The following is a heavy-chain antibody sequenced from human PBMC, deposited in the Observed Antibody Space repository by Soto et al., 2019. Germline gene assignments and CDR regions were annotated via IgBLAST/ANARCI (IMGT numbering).Heavy chain of an antibody. Sequence: WGSLRPACAASGFTFISYVIILFRQAPVKGLEWVPAISGSGGSTYYADSVKGRFTISRDNSKNTLYLQMNSLRAEDTAVYYCAKDLGAPEPYYYYGMDVWGQGTTVTVSS. CDR3: AKDLGAPEPYYYYGMDV. V-gene: IGHV3-23*01. CDR2: ISGSGGST. D-gene: IGHD1-26*01. CDR1: GFTFISYV. J-gene: IGHJ6*02.